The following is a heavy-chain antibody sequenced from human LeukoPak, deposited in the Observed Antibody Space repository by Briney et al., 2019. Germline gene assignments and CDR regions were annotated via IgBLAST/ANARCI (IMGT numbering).Heavy chain of an antibody. Sequence: GASVKVSCKASGYTFTSYGISWVRQAPGQGLEWMGWNSAYNGNTNYAQKLQGRVTMTTDTSTSTAYMELRSLRSDDTAVYYCARVRINSGGSCVFDWFDPWGQGTLVTVSS. J-gene: IGHJ5*02. V-gene: IGHV1-18*01. D-gene: IGHD2-15*01. CDR2: NSAYNGNT. CDR1: GYTFTSYG. CDR3: ARVRINSGGSCVFDWFDP.